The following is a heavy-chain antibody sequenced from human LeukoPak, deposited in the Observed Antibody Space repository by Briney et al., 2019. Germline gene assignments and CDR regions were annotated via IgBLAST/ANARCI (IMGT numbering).Heavy chain of an antibody. V-gene: IGHV4-39*07. CDR1: YY. CDR2: IYYSGST. J-gene: IGHJ5*02. Sequence: YYWGWIRQPPGKGLEWIGSIYYSGSTYYNPSLKRRVTISVDKSKKQFSMKLSSVTAADTAVYYCARGVGDIVVVPAAIDAGWFDLWGQGTLVTVSS. CDR3: ARGVGDIVVVPAAIDAGWFDL. D-gene: IGHD2-2*02.